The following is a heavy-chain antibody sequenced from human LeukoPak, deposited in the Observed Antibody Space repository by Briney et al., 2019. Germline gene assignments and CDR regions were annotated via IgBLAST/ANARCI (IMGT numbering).Heavy chain of an antibody. CDR1: GFTFSSYA. CDR3: ARGLAIFGVVSDHGMDV. Sequence: PGGSLRLSCAASGFTFSSYAMSWVRQAPGKGLEWVSAISGSGGSTYYADSVKGRFTISRDNSKNTLYLQMNSLRAEDTAVYYCARGLAIFGVVSDHGMDVWGQGTTVTVSS. J-gene: IGHJ6*02. V-gene: IGHV3-23*01. D-gene: IGHD3-3*01. CDR2: ISGSGGST.